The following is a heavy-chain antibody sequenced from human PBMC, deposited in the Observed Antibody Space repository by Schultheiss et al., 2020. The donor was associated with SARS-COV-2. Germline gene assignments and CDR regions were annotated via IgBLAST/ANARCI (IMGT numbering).Heavy chain of an antibody. CDR3: ARGGYYCSGSSCYPYFDY. Sequence: LSLTCTVSGGSISSGDYYWSWIRQPPGKGLEWVSAISGSGGSTYYADSVKGRFTISRDNAKNSLYLQINSLRDEDTAVSCCARGGYYCSGSSCYPYFDYWGQGTLVTVSS. D-gene: IGHD2-15*01. CDR1: GGSISSGDYY. J-gene: IGHJ4*02. CDR2: ISGSGGST. V-gene: IGHV3-11*04.